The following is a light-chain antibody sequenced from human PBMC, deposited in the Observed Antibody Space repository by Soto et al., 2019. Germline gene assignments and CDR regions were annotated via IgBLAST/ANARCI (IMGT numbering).Light chain of an antibody. V-gene: IGKV4-1*01. Sequence: DIVMTQSPDSLAVSLGERATINCKSRQSVLYSSNNKNYLAWYQQKPGQPPKLLIYWASTRESGVPDRFSGSGSGTDFTLTISSLQAEDVAVSYWQQYYRTPIMYTFGQGTKLEIK. J-gene: IGKJ2*01. CDR3: QQYYRTPIMYT. CDR1: QSVLYSSNNKNY. CDR2: WAS.